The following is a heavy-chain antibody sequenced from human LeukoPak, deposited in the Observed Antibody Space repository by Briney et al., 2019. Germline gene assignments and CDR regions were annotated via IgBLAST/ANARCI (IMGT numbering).Heavy chain of an antibody. CDR1: GFTVSSNY. Sequence: GGSLRLSCAASGFTVSSNYMSWVRQAPGKGLEWVSAISGSGGSTYYADSVKGRFTISRDNSKNTLYLQMNSLRAEDTAVYYCATSTSSHQNWGQGTLVTVSS. J-gene: IGHJ4*02. CDR2: ISGSGGST. V-gene: IGHV3-23*01. D-gene: IGHD6-13*01. CDR3: ATSTSSHQN.